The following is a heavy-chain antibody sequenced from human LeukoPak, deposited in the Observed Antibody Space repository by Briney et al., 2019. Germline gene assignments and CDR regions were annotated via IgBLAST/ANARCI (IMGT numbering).Heavy chain of an antibody. V-gene: IGHV4-4*02. Sequence: SGTLSLTCAVSGGSISSSNRWSWVRQPPGKGLEWIGEIYHSGSTNYNPSLKSRVTISVDKSKNPFSLKLSSVTAADTAAYYCARGDSGYDLVGAAYYFDYWGQGTLVTVSS. CDR2: IYHSGST. D-gene: IGHD5-12*01. CDR1: GGSISSSNR. CDR3: ARGDSGYDLVGAAYYFDY. J-gene: IGHJ4*02.